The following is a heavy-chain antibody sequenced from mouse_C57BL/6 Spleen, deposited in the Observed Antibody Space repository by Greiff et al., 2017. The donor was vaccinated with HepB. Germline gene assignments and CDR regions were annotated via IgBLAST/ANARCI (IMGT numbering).Heavy chain of an antibody. CDR1: GYTFTSYW. V-gene: IGHV1-64*01. Sequence: QVQLKQPGAELVKPGASVKLSCKASGYTFTSYWMHWVKQRPGQGLEWIGMIHPNSGSTNYNEKFKSKATLTVDKSSSTTYMQLSSLTSEDSAVYYCAREGDGEAYFDYWGQGTTLTVSS. CDR3: AREGDGEAYFDY. CDR2: IHPNSGST. J-gene: IGHJ2*01. D-gene: IGHD3-3*01.